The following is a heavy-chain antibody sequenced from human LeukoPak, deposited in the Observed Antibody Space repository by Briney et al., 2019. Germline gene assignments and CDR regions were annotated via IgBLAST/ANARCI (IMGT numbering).Heavy chain of an antibody. Sequence: SETLSLTCTVSGYSISSGYYWGWIRQPPGKGLEWIGSIYHSGSTYYNPSLKSRVTISVDASKNQFSLKLSSVTAADTAVYYCARILRAAVAGLYYYYMDVWGKGTTVTVSS. D-gene: IGHD6-19*01. CDR1: GYSISSGYY. CDR2: IYHSGST. CDR3: ARILRAAVAGLYYYYMDV. V-gene: IGHV4-38-2*02. J-gene: IGHJ6*03.